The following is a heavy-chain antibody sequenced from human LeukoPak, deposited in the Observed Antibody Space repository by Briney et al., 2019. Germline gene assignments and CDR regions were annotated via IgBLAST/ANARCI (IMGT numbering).Heavy chain of an antibody. CDR3: ARIGVVVVTAIVTIDAFDI. CDR2: IKQDGSEK. CDR1: GFTFSSYS. Sequence: GGSLRLSCAASGFTFSSYSMNWVRQAPGKGLEWVANIKQDGSEKYYVDSVKGRFTISRDNAKNSLYLQMNSLRAEDTAVYYCARIGVVVVTAIVTIDAFDIWGQGTMVTVSS. V-gene: IGHV3-7*01. J-gene: IGHJ3*02. D-gene: IGHD2-21*02.